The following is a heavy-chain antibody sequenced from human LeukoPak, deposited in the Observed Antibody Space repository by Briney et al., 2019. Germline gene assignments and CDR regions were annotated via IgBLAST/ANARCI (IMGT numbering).Heavy chain of an antibody. V-gene: IGHV4-39*01. J-gene: IGHJ6*03. CDR1: GGSISSSSYY. D-gene: IGHD6-13*01. CDR3: ARARGDGSWAFFYYYYMDV. Sequence: PSETLSLTCAVSGGSISSSSYYWGWIRQPPGKGLEWIGSIYYSGSTYYNPSLKSRVTMSVDTSKNQFSLKLSSVTAADTAVYYCARARGDGSWAFFYYYYMDVWGKGTTVTVSS. CDR2: IYYSGST.